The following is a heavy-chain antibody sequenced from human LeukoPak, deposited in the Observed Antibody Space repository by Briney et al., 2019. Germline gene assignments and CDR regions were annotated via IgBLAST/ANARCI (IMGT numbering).Heavy chain of an antibody. Sequence: ASVKVSCKASGYTFTSYYMHWVRHAPGQGLEWMGIINPSGGSTSYAQKFQGRVTMTRDTSTSTVYMELSSLRSEDTAVYYCARDIILGAFDIWGQGTMVTVSS. D-gene: IGHD2/OR15-2a*01. CDR3: ARDIILGAFDI. V-gene: IGHV1-46*01. J-gene: IGHJ3*02. CDR1: GYTFTSYY. CDR2: INPSGGST.